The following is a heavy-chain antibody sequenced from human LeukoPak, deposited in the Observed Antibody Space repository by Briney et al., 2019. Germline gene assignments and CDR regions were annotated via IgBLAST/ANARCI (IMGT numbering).Heavy chain of an antibody. CDR1: GGSISSYY. V-gene: IGHV4-59*01. CDR2: IYYSGST. J-gene: IGHJ5*02. CDR3: ARDARNWNYERGDWFDP. D-gene: IGHD1-7*01. Sequence: PSETLSLTCTVSGGSISSYYWSWIRQPPGKGLEWIGYIYYSGSTNYNPSLKSRVTISVDTSKNQFSLKLSSVTAADTAVYYCARDARNWNYERGDWFDPWGQGTLVTVSS.